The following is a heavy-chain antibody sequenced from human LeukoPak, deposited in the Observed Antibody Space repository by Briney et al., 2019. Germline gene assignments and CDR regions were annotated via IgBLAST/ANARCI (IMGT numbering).Heavy chain of an antibody. Sequence: GGSLRLSCAASGFIFSSHGMHWVRQAPGKGLEWVAVISYDGSNKYYADSVKGRFTISRDNSKNTLYLQMNSLRAEDTAVYYCARDPRWYFDLWGRGTLVTVSS. J-gene: IGHJ2*01. V-gene: IGHV3-30*19. CDR1: GFIFSSHG. CDR2: ISYDGSNK. CDR3: ARDPRWYFDL.